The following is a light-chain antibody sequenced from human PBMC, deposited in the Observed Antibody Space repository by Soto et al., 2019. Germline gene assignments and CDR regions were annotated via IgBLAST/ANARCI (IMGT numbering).Light chain of an antibody. Sequence: AIQMTQSPSSLSASVGDRVTITCRSSQDIRDDLSWYQQRPGRAPKPLLFAASRLEGGVPSRFSGSYSGRDFTLTISGLQPDDFATYYCLHYYNYPQTFGQGTKVDIK. J-gene: IGKJ1*01. CDR2: AAS. V-gene: IGKV1-6*01. CDR1: QDIRDD. CDR3: LHYYNYPQT.